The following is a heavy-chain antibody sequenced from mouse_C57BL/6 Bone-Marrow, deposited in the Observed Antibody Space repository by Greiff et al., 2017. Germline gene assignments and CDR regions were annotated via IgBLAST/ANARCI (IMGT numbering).Heavy chain of an antibody. CDR2: ISSGSSTI. Sequence: EVQLQQSGGGLVQPGGSLKLSCAASGFTFSDYGMHWVRQAPEKGLEWVAYISSGSSTIYYADTVKGRFTISRDNAKNTLFLQMTSLRSEDTAMYYCARGRSLDYGGQGTSLTVSS. J-gene: IGHJ2*03. CDR1: GFTFSDYG. V-gene: IGHV5-17*01. CDR3: ARGRSLDY.